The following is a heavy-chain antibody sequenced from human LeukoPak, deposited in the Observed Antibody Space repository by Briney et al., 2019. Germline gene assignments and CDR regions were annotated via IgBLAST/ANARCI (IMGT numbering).Heavy chain of an antibody. CDR3: ARQGGGLVIDY. V-gene: IGHV4-38-2*01. J-gene: IGHJ4*02. Sequence: SETLSLTCAVSGYSISGGYYWGWIRQPPGKGLEWIGNIYHSGSTYFNPALKSRVTISVDTSKNQFSLKLNSVTAADTAVYYCARQGGGLVIDYWGQGTLVTVSS. D-gene: IGHD3/OR15-3a*01. CDR2: IYHSGST. CDR1: GYSISGGYY.